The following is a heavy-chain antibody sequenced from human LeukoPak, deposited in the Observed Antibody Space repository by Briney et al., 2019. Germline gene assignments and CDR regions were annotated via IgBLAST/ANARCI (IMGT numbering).Heavy chain of an antibody. J-gene: IGHJ4*02. V-gene: IGHV4-59*01. D-gene: IGHD4-17*01. CDR3: ARGYGDYRY. CDR2: IYYSGST. Sequence: PSETLSLTCTVSGGSISGYYWSWIRQPPGKGLEWIGYIYYSGSTNYNPSLKSRVTISVDTSKNQFSLKLSSVTAADTAVYYCARGYGDYRYWGQGTLVTVSS. CDR1: GGSISGYY.